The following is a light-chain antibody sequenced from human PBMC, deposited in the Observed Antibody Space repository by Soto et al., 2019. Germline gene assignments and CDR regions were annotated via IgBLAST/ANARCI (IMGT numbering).Light chain of an antibody. J-gene: IGLJ3*02. CDR3: AAWDDSLSGWV. CDR2: SNN. Sequence: QSVLTQPPSASGTPGQRVTISCSGSSSNIGSNYVYWYQQLPGTAPKLLIYSNNQRPSGVPDRFSGSKSGTSASLAISGLRSEDEADYYCAAWDDSLSGWVFGGGTNPTVL. CDR1: SSNIGSNY. V-gene: IGLV1-47*02.